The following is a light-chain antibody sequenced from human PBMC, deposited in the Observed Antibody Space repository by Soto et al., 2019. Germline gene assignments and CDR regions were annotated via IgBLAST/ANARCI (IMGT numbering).Light chain of an antibody. V-gene: IGKV3-15*01. J-gene: IGKJ1*01. CDR3: QQYNNWWT. CDR1: QSVSNN. Sequence: EIVMTQSPATLSVSPGERATLSCRASQSVSNNLAWYQKKPGRAPRLLIYGASTRATGIPARFSGSGSGTEFTLTNSSLQSEDFAVYYCQQYNNWWTFGQGTKVEIK. CDR2: GAS.